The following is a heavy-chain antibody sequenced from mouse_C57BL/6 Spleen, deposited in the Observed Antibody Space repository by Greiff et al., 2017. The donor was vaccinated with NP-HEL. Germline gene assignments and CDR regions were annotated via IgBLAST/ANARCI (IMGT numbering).Heavy chain of an antibody. CDR2: IRNKANGYTT. V-gene: IGHV7-3*01. CDR1: GFTFTDYY. J-gene: IGHJ2*01. CDR3: ARYHPLYGSSLDY. D-gene: IGHD1-1*01. Sequence: EVKLVESGGGLVQPGGSLSLSCAASGFTFTDYYMSWVRQPPGKALEWLGFIRNKANGYTTEYSASVKGRFTISRDNSQSILYLQMNALRAEDSATYYCARYHPLYGSSLDYWGQGTTLTVSS.